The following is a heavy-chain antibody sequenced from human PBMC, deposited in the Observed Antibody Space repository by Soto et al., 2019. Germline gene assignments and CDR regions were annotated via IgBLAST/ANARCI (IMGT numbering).Heavy chain of an antibody. Sequence: SVKVSCKASGGTFSSYTISWVRQAPGQGLEWMGRIIPILGIANYAQKFQGRVTITADKSTSTAYMELSSLRSEDTAVYYCAREDGDMITFGGVMHYYYYMDVWGKGTTVTVSS. J-gene: IGHJ6*03. V-gene: IGHV1-69*04. CDR2: IIPILGIA. D-gene: IGHD3-16*01. CDR3: AREDGDMITFGGVMHYYYYMDV. CDR1: GGTFSSYT.